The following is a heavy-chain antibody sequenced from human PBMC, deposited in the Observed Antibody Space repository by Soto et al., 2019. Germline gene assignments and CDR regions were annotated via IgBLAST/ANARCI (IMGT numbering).Heavy chain of an antibody. CDR1: GFTFSNFW. CDR2: IRPRTDGGAA. V-gene: IGHV3-15*01. J-gene: IGHJ4*02. D-gene: IGHD5-12*01. CDR3: ATDEGGWLRLGGVFDF. Sequence: EVQLVESGGGLAKPGGSLRLSCAASGFTFSNFWMTWVRQAPGKGLEWVGRIRPRTDGGAAEYTAAVKGRFTIARDDSKNTLYLQMNSLRPEDTGVYYCATDEGGWLRLGGVFDFWGQGTLVAVSS.